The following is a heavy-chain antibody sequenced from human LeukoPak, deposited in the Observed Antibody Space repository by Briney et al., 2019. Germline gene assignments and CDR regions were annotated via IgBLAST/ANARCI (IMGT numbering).Heavy chain of an antibody. CDR3: ASHRGLFGY. V-gene: IGHV4-34*01. D-gene: IGHD3-22*01. Sequence: PSETLSLTCTVSGGSISGYYWSWIRQPPGKGLEWIGEINHSGSTNYNPSLKSRVTISVDTSKNQFSLKLSSVTAADTAVYYCASHRGLFGYWGQGTLVTVSS. J-gene: IGHJ4*02. CDR2: INHSGST. CDR1: GGSISGYY.